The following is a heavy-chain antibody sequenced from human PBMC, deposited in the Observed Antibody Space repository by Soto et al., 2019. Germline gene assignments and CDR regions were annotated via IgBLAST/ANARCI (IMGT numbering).Heavy chain of an antibody. CDR3: ATAEVDY. CDR2: MTGDGRTT. V-gene: IGHV3-74*03. CDR1: GFAFGDSW. Sequence: PGGSLRLSCAASGFAFGDSWMHWVRQPPGKGPEWVSRMTGDGRTTQYADSVKGRFTASRDNAKSTLYLQMNSLRAEDTAVYYCATAEVDYGGPGTLVTVSS. J-gene: IGHJ4*02.